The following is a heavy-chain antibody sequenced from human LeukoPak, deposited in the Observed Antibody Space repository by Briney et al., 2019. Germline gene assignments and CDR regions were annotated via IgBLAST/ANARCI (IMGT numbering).Heavy chain of an antibody. V-gene: IGHV1-69*13. CDR2: IIPIFGTA. D-gene: IGHD3-9*01. CDR1: GGTFSSYA. CDR3: ARGSYDILTGYYYYYGMDV. Sequence: SVKVSCKASGGTFSSYAISWVRQAPGQGLEWMGGIIPIFGTANYAQKFQGSVTITADESTSTAYMELSSLRSEDTAVYYCARGSYDILTGYYYYYGMDVWGKGTTVTVSS. J-gene: IGHJ6*04.